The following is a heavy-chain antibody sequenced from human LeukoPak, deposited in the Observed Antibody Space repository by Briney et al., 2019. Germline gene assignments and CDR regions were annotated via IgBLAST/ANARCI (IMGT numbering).Heavy chain of an antibody. D-gene: IGHD6-13*01. J-gene: IGHJ5*02. CDR2: INPNSGGT. CDR1: GYTFTGYY. Sequence: ASVKVSCKASGYTFTGYYMHWVRQAPGQGLEWMGWINPNSGGTNYAQKFQGWVTMTRDTSISTAYMELSRLRSDDTAVYYCARERSSSWSYWFDPWGQGTLVTVSS. CDR3: ARERSSSWSYWFDP. V-gene: IGHV1-2*04.